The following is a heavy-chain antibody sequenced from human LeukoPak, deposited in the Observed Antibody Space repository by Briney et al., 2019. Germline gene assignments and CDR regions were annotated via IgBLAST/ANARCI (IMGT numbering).Heavy chain of an antibody. CDR3: ARESMAAAAVDY. CDR2: IKQDGSEK. J-gene: IGHJ4*02. Sequence: GGSLRLSCAASGFAFSSYEMNWVRQAPGKGLEWVANIKQDGSEKYYVDSVKGRFTISRDNAKNSLYLQMNSLRAEDTAVYYCARESMAAAAVDYWGQGTLVTVSS. CDR1: GFAFSSYE. V-gene: IGHV3-7*01. D-gene: IGHD6-13*01.